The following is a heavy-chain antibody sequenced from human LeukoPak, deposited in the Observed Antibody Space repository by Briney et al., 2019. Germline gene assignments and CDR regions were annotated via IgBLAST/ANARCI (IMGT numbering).Heavy chain of an antibody. CDR2: IYYSGGT. CDR1: GGSISSSSYY. CDR3: ARVSLRDDSSGTNFDY. V-gene: IGHV4-39*07. Sequence: SETLSLTCTVSGGSISSSSYYWGWIRQPPGKGLEWIGSIYYSGGTYYNPSLKSRVTISVDTSKNQFSLKLSSVTAADTAVYYCARVSLRDDSSGTNFDYWGQGTLVTVSS. D-gene: IGHD3-22*01. J-gene: IGHJ4*02.